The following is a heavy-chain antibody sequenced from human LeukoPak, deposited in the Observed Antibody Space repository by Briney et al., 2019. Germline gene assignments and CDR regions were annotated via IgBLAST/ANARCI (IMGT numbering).Heavy chain of an antibody. V-gene: IGHV3-48*01. Sequence: HPGGSLRLSCAASRFTFSSYSMNWVRQAPGKGLEWVSYISSTSSSIYYADSVKGRFTISRDNAKNSLYLQMNSLRAEDTAVYYCVRQLVSWGQGTLVTVSS. CDR2: ISSTSSSI. D-gene: IGHD6-6*01. J-gene: IGHJ4*02. CDR1: RFTFSSYS. CDR3: VRQLVS.